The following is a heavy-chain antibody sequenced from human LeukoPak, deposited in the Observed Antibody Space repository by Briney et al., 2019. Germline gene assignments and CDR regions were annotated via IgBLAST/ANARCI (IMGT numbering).Heavy chain of an antibody. D-gene: IGHD3-22*01. Sequence: SETLSLTCAVYVDSFSNYYWNWIRQTPGKGLEWIGEVNESGGTNINPSLRSRVILSVDTSKNQFSLKLSSVTAADTAVYYCARRGGGYYGNWFDPWGQGTLVTVSS. V-gene: IGHV4-34*01. CDR2: VNESGGT. J-gene: IGHJ5*02. CDR3: ARRGGGYYGNWFDP. CDR1: VDSFSNYY.